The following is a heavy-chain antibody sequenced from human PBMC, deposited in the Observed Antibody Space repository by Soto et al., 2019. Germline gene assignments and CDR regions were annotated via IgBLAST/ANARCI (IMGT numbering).Heavy chain of an antibody. V-gene: IGHV4-30-4*01. CDR1: GASVNTGDYY. CDR3: VGTGTTDDF. J-gene: IGHJ1*01. Sequence: VQLQGSGPGLVKPSQTLSLTCTVSGASVNTGDYYWSYIRQSPGKGLEWLGYIFYSGDTYYNPSLKSRDTISLNTSRNQISLTLTSVTDADTAVYFCVGTGTTDDFWGQGTLVTVSS. CDR2: IFYSGDT. D-gene: IGHD1-7*01.